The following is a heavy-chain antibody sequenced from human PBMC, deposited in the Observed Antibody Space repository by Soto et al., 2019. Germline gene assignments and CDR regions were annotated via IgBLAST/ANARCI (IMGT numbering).Heavy chain of an antibody. Sequence: PGGSLRLSCAASGFTFSSYSMNWVRQAPGKGLEWVSSISSSSSYIYYADSVKGRFTISRDNAKNSLYLQMNSLRAEDTAVYYCARRISTSSWGGMDVWGQGTTVTVSS. J-gene: IGHJ6*02. D-gene: IGHD2-2*01. V-gene: IGHV3-21*01. CDR1: GFTFSSYS. CDR3: ARRISTSSWGGMDV. CDR2: ISSSSSYI.